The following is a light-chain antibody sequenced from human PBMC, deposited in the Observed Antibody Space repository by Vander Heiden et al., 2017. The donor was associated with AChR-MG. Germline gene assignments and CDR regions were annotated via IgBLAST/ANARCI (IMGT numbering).Light chain of an antibody. V-gene: IGKV1-5*03. CDR3: QEESTSSYT. J-gene: IGKJ2*01. CDR1: QSISRW. CDR2: KTS. Sequence: IQMTQSPSTLSASVGDRITISCRASQSISRWLAWPQQKPGQAPRLLISKTSDLQTGVPSRFSGSGSGTAFTLTISSLQPDDFGTYYCQEESTSSYTFGQRTKLEIK.